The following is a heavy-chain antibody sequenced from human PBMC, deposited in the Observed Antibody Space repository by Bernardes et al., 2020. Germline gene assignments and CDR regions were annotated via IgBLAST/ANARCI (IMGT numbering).Heavy chain of an antibody. V-gene: IGHV3-21*01. D-gene: IGHD6-13*01. CDR3: TRAGIDDY. J-gene: IGHJ4*02. CDR2: INRSSSYI. CDR1: GFTFSSYS. Sequence: GSLRLSCAASGFTFSSYSMHWVRQAPGKGLEWVASINRSSSYIYYADSVKGRFTISRDNAKNSLYLQMNSLRAEDTAVYYCTRAGIDDYWGQGTLVTVSS.